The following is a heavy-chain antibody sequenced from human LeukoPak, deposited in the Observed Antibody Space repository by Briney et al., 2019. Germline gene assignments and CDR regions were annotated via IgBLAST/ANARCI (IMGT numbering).Heavy chain of an antibody. CDR3: TRDPPAVAINTYA. CDR2: IYSGGET. J-gene: IGHJ5*02. CDR1: GVSVSSNF. Sequence: GGSLRLSCAASGVSVSSNFMIWVRQAPGKGLERVSLIYSGGETSYADSVKGRFSISRDNSKNTLYLQMNSLRVEDTAVYYCTRDPPAVAINTYAWGQGTLVTVSS. D-gene: IGHD6-13*01. V-gene: IGHV3-66*01.